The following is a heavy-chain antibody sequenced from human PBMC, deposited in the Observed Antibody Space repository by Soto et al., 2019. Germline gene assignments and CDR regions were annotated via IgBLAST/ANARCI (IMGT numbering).Heavy chain of an antibody. CDR1: GYTFTSYG. CDR3: ARDPHLHIAAAGPPDD. Sequence: ASLKVSCKASGYTFTSYGISWVRQAPGQGLEWMGWISAYNGNTNYAQKLQGRVTMTTDTSTSTAYMELRSLRSDDTAVYYCARDPHLHIAAAGPPDDWGQGTLVTVSS. CDR2: ISAYNGNT. V-gene: IGHV1-18*01. J-gene: IGHJ4*02. D-gene: IGHD6-13*01.